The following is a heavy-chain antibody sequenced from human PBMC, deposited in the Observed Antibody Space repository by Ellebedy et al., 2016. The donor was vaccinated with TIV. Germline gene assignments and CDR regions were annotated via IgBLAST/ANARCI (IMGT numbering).Heavy chain of an antibody. CDR2: ISAYNGNT. CDR3: ARVMEMATTTYGMDV. J-gene: IGHJ6*02. V-gene: IGHV1-18*01. D-gene: IGHD5-24*01. CDR1: GYTFTSYG. Sequence: AASVKVSCKASGYTFTSYGLSWVRQAPGQGLEWMGWISAYNGNTNYAQKLQGRVTMTRDTSTSTVYMELSSLRSEDTAVYYCARVMEMATTTYGMDVWGQGTTVTVSS.